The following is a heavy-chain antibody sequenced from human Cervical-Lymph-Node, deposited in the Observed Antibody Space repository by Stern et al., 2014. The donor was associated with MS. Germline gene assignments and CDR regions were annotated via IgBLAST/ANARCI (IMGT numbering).Heavy chain of an antibody. Sequence: VQLVESGGGVVQPGRSLRLSCVASGFAFSSYAVHWVRQAPGKGLEWVAVTSFDGSIEFYADFVKGRFTISRDNSRNTLYLQMNSLRPYDTGVYYCARGATSGGLDHWGQGTLVTVSS. D-gene: IGHD3-10*01. J-gene: IGHJ4*02. V-gene: IGHV3-30*07. CDR3: ARGATSGGLDH. CDR1: GFAFSSYA. CDR2: TSFDGSIE.